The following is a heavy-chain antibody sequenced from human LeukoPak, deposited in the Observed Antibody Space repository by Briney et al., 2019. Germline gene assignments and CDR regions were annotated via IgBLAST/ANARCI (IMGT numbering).Heavy chain of an antibody. J-gene: IGHJ4*02. CDR2: MSGSGGTI. CDR3: ARYAQHMATITWDI. Sequence: PGGSLRLSCAASGFTFSSYEMNWVRQAPGKGLEWVSYMSGSGGTIHYADSVKGRFTISRDNAKNSLYLQMNSLRAEDTAVYYCARYAQHMATITWDIWGQGTLVTVSS. V-gene: IGHV3-48*03. CDR1: GFTFSSYE. D-gene: IGHD5-24*01.